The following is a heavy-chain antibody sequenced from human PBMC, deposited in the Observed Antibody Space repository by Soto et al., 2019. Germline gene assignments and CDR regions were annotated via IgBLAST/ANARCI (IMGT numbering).Heavy chain of an antibody. CDR3: MTDFQAF. J-gene: IGHJ4*02. CDR2: IKEDGSEK. CDR1: GLTFSVHW. V-gene: IGHV3-7*01. Sequence: EVQLVESGGGLVQPGGSLRLSCAASGLTFSVHWMSWVRQAPGKGLEWVARIKEDGSEKQYVDSVKGRFTISRDNAESSLYLQMNYVRDEDTVVYYCMTDFQAFWGQGTLVTVSS.